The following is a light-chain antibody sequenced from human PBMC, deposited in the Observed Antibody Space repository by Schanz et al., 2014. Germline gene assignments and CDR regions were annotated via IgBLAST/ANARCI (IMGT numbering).Light chain of an antibody. V-gene: IGKV3-11*01. CDR2: DAS. Sequence: EIVLTQSPATLSLSPGERATLSCRASQSVSSHLAWYQQKPGQAPRLLIYDASNRATGIPARFSGSGSGTDFTLTISSLQPEDFATYYCQQSYSIPLTFGGGTKVEIK. J-gene: IGKJ4*01. CDR3: QQSYSIPLT. CDR1: QSVSSH.